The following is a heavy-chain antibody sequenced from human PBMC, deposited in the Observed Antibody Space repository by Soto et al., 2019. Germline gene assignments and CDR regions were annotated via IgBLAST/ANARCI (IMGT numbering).Heavy chain of an antibody. J-gene: IGHJ3*02. D-gene: IGHD3-22*01. CDR3: AHRRGDRSGLWNSGTFDI. CDR1: GFSLSTYGVG. CDR2: IYWDDDK. Sequence: QITLKESGPTLVKPTQTLTLTCTFSGFSLSTYGVGVGWIRQPPGKALECLALIYWDDDKRYSPSLKNRLTINKDPSKNQVVLTMTNMDPVDTATYYCAHRRGDRSGLWNSGTFDIWGQGTMVTVSS. V-gene: IGHV2-5*02.